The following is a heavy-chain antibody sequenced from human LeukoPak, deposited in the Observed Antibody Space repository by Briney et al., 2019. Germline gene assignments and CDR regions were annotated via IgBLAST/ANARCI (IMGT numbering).Heavy chain of an antibody. CDR1: GGTFSSYA. J-gene: IGHJ4*02. Sequence: ASVKVSCKASGGTFSSYAISWVRQAPGQGLEWMGGIIPIFGTANYAQEFQGRVTITADESTSTAYMELSSLRSEDTAVYYCATGLLVLTAGFDYWGQGTLVIVSS. V-gene: IGHV1-69*13. CDR3: ATGLLVLTAGFDY. CDR2: IIPIFGTA. D-gene: IGHD2-21*02.